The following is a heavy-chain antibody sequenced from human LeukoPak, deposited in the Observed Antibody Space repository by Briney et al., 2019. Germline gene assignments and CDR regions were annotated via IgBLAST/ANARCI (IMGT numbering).Heavy chain of an antibody. CDR3: ARVPQDYDSSGYFTLFY. CDR1: GGTFSGYA. J-gene: IGHJ4*02. V-gene: IGHV1-69*13. D-gene: IGHD3-22*01. Sequence: SVKVSCKASGGTFSGYAISWVRQAPGQGLEWMGGIIPIFGTANYAQKFQGRVTITADESTSTAYMELSSLRSEDTAVYYCARVPQDYDSSGYFTLFYWGQGTLVTVSS. CDR2: IIPIFGTA.